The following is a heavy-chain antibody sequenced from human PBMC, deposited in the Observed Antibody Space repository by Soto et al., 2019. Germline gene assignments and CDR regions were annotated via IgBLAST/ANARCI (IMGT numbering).Heavy chain of an antibody. CDR1: GYTFTSYY. CDR3: ARDMKLGSGRRYYGMDV. V-gene: IGHV1-46*01. Sequence: ASVKVSCKASGYTFTSYYMHWVRQAPGQGLEWMGIINPSGGSTSYAQKFQGRVTMTRDTSTSTVYMELSSLRSEDTAVYYCARDMKLGSGRRYYGMDVWGQGTTVTVSS. CDR2: INPSGGST. J-gene: IGHJ6*02. D-gene: IGHD3-10*01.